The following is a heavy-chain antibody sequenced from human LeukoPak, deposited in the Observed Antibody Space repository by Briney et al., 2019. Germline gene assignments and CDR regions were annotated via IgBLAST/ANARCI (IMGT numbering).Heavy chain of an antibody. J-gene: IGHJ4*02. D-gene: IGHD3-22*01. CDR2: ISSSSSYI. CDR3: ARVAPSGYYYFDY. V-gene: IGHV3-21*01. CDR1: GVTFSSYS. Sequence: GGSLRLSCAASGVTFSSYSMNWVRQAPGKGLEWVSSISSSSSYIYYADSVKGRFTISRDNAKNSLYLQMNSLRAEDTAVYYCARVAPSGYYYFDYWGQGTLVTVSS.